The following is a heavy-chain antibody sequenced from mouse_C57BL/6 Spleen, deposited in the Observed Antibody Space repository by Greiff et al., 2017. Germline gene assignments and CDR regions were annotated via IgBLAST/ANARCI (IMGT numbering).Heavy chain of an antibody. Sequence: QVQLQQPGAELVKPGASVKLSCKASGYTFTSYCMHWVKQRPGRGLEWIGRFDPNSGGTKYNEKFKSKATLTVDKPSSTAYMQLSSLTSEDSAVYYGARECYGNYGYFDVWGTRTTVTVAS. CDR1: GYTFTSYC. J-gene: IGHJ1*03. CDR3: ARECYGNYGYFDV. CDR2: FDPNSGGT. V-gene: IGHV1-72*01. D-gene: IGHD2-1*01.